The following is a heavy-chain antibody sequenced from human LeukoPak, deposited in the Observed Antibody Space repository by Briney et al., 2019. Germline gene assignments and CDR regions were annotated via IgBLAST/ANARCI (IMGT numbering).Heavy chain of an antibody. CDR2: INHDGTTT. V-gene: IGHV3-74*01. CDR1: GFSFISYW. CDR3: ARDLGVTTY. D-gene: IGHD4-17*01. J-gene: IGHJ4*01. Sequence: GGALRLSCVASGFSFISYWMHWGRQVPGQGLGWVSRINHDGTTTNYAGSVKGRFTISRDNAKNTLYLQMGSLRVEDTAVYYCARDLGVTTYWGRGTLVTVSP.